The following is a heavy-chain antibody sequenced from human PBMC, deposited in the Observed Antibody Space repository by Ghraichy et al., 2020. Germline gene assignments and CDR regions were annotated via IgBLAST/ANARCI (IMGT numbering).Heavy chain of an antibody. Sequence: SGPTLVKPAETLTLTCTVSGFSLGNARMGVSWIRQPPGKALEWLSHIFSNGRESYNTSLKTRLTISKDTSKSQVVLTMTNVDPLDTATYYCARIFISGSNYYYYYYMDVWGKGTSVTVSS. J-gene: IGHJ6*03. CDR1: GFSLGNARMG. CDR3: ARIFISGSNYYYYYYMDV. D-gene: IGHD1-26*01. CDR2: IFSNGRE. V-gene: IGHV2-26*01.